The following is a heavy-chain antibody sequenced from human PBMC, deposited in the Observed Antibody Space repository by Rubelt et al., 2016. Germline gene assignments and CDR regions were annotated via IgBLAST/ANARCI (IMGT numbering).Heavy chain of an antibody. CDR1: GFTVSSNY. CDR3: ARGRRGSSSWLGRDYYGMDV. D-gene: IGHD6-13*01. V-gene: IGHV3-66*01. J-gene: IGHJ6*02. Sequence: EVQLVESGGGLVQPGGSLRLSCAASGFTVSSNYMSWVRQAPGKGLEWVSVIYSGGSTYYADSVKGRFTISRDNSKNALYLQMNSLRAEDTAVYYCARGRRGSSSWLGRDYYGMDVWGQGTTVTVSS. CDR2: IYSGGST.